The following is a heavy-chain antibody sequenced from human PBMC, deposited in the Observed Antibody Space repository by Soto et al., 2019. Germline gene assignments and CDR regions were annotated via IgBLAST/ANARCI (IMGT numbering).Heavy chain of an antibody. Sequence: GASVKVSCKASGFTFTSSAVQWVRQARGQRLEWIGWIVVGSGNTNYAQKFQERVTITRDMSTSTAYMELSSLRSEDTAVYYCAAANHYYDSSGYLHAHFAYWGQGTLVTVSA. CDR1: GFTFTSSA. CDR3: AAANHYYDSSGYLHAHFAY. D-gene: IGHD3-22*01. J-gene: IGHJ4*02. CDR2: IVVGSGNT. V-gene: IGHV1-58*01.